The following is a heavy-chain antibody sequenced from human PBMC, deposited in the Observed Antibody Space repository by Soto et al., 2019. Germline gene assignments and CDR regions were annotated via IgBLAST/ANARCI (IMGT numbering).Heavy chain of an antibody. CDR3: ARTTAVPNTLRSRYFFDY. CDR2: VYYSGTT. J-gene: IGHJ4*02. V-gene: IGHV4-61*01. CDR1: GGSVSNKTYY. D-gene: IGHD4-17*01. Sequence: SETLSLTCSVSGGSVSNKTYYWSWIRQPPGKRLEWIGYVYYSGTTNHNPSLKSRVTISVDLSKNQFSLRLSSVTTADTALYYCARTTAVPNTLRSRYFFDYWGQGTLVTVSS.